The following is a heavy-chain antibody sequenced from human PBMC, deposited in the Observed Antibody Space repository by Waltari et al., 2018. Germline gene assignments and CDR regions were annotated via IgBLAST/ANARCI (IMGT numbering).Heavy chain of an antibody. CDR3: ARIFHSSSWYQITAEYFQH. Sequence: QVQLQQWGAGLLKPSETLSLTCAVYGGSFSGYYWSWIRKPPGTGLEWIGEINHSGSTNYNPSLKSRVTISVDTSKNQFSLKLSSVTAADTAVYYCARIFHSSSWYQITAEYFQHWGQGTLVTVSS. J-gene: IGHJ1*01. V-gene: IGHV4-34*01. D-gene: IGHD6-13*01. CDR1: GGSFSGYY. CDR2: INHSGST.